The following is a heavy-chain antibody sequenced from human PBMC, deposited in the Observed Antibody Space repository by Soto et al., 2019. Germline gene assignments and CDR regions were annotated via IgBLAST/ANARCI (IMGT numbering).Heavy chain of an antibody. D-gene: IGHD1-7*01. CDR3: AKDRNYPRDCFHY. J-gene: IGHJ4*02. CDR1: GFTLSSYG. Sequence: GGSLRLSCAASGFTLSSYGMSWVRQAPGKGLEWVSAISPNGQGIYYADSVRGRFTISRDTFKNTVFLHMDSLRAEDTAVYYCAKDRNYPRDCFHYWGQGTLVTVSS. CDR2: ISPNGQGI. V-gene: IGHV3-23*01.